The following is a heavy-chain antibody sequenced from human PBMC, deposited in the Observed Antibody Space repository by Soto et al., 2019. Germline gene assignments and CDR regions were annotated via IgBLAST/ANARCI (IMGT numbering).Heavy chain of an antibody. J-gene: IGHJ4*02. CDR2: TNTNTGGT. V-gene: IGHV1-2*02. D-gene: IGHD5-12*01. CDR1: GYTFTDYY. Sequence: QVQLVQSGAEVKKPGASVKVSCKASGYTFTDYYIHWVRQAPGQGPEWLGWTNTNTGGTNYAQKFKGRVTVTRDTSTNTAYMDLYRLTSDDTAVYYCVRDRVPTAPAFDYWGQGTLITVSS. CDR3: VRDRVPTAPAFDY.